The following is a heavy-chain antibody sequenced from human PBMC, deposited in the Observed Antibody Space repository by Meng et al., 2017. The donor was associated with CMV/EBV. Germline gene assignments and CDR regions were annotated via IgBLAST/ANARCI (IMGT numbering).Heavy chain of an antibody. CDR1: GGSISSSSYY. D-gene: IGHD4-17*01. Sequence: SETLSLTCTVSGGSISSSSYYWGWIRQPPGKGLEWIGSIYYSGSTYYNPSLKSRVTISVDTSKNQFSLKLSSVTAADTAVYYCASQITDIYGDLYYYYYGMDVWGQGTTVTVSS. J-gene: IGHJ6*02. V-gene: IGHV4-39*01. CDR2: IYYSGST. CDR3: ASQITDIYGDLYYYYYGMDV.